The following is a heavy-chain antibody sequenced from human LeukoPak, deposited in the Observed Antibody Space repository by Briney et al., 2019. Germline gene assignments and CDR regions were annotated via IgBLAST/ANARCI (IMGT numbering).Heavy chain of an antibody. D-gene: IGHD3-22*01. V-gene: IGHV4-4*07. CDR3: ARGQTYYYDSSGYYYFDY. J-gene: IGHJ4*02. CDR2: IYTSGST. Sequence: SETLSLTCTVSGGSISSYYWSWIRQPAGKGLEWIGRIYTSGSTNYNPSLKSRVTMSVDTSKNQFSLKLSSVTAADTAVYYCARGQTYYYDSSGYYYFDYWGQGTLVTVSS. CDR1: GGSISSYY.